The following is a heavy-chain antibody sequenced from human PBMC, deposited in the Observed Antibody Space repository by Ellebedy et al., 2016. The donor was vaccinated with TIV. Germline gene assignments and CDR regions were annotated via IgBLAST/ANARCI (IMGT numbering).Heavy chain of an antibody. V-gene: IGHV3-7*01. CDR2: IKQDGSEK. CDR3: ATTPSGYDDY. Sequence: GGSLRLSXAASGFTFDDYAMHWVRQAPGKGLEWVANIKQDGSEKYYVDSVKGRFTISRDNAKNSLYLQMSSLRAEDTAVYYCATTPSGYDDYWGQGTRVTVSA. D-gene: IGHD5-12*01. J-gene: IGHJ4*02. CDR1: GFTFDDYA.